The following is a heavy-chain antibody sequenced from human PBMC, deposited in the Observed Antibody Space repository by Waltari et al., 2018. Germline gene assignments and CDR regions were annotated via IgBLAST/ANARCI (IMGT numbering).Heavy chain of an antibody. D-gene: IGHD1-26*01. CDR2: INHSGST. CDR3: ARQRVGATKVDY. J-gene: IGHJ4*02. V-gene: IGHV4-34*01. CDR1: GGSFRGYY. Sequence: QVQLQQWGAGLLKPSETLSLTCAVYGGSFRGYYWSWIRQPPGKGLEWIGEINHSGSTNYNPSLKSRVTISVDTSKNQFSLKLSSVTAADTAVYYCARQRVGATKVDYWGQGTLVTVSS.